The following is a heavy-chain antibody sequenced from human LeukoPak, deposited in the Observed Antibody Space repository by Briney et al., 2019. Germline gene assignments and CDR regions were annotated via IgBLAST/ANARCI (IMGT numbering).Heavy chain of an antibody. V-gene: IGHV3-21*01. CDR1: RFTFSSYS. J-gene: IGHJ4*02. CDR3: ARVGIAAAEDY. CDR2: ISSSSSYI. Sequence: GGSPRLSCAASRFTFSSYSMNWVRQAPGKGLEWVSSISSSSSYIYYADSVKGRFTISRDNVKNSLYLQMNSLRAEDTAVYYCARVGIAAAEDYWGQGTLVTVSS. D-gene: IGHD6-13*01.